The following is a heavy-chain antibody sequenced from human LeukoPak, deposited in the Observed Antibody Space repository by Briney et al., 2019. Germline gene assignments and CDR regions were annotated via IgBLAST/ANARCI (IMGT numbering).Heavy chain of an antibody. V-gene: IGHV1-2*02. J-gene: IGHJ3*02. Sequence: GASVKVSCTASGYTFTAYYMHWVRQAPGQGLEWMGWINPNSGGTNYAQKFQGRVTMTRDTSISTAYMELSRLRSDDTAVYYCARDLAVGVTRPYAFDIGGQGTMVTVSS. D-gene: IGHD1-26*01. CDR2: INPNSGGT. CDR3: ARDLAVGVTRPYAFDI. CDR1: GYTFTAYY.